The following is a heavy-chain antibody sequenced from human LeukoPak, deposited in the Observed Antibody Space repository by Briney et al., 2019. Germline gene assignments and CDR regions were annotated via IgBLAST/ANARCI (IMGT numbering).Heavy chain of an antibody. CDR3: ARPSYYYDSSGYYQYYFDY. Sequence: PSETLSLTCAVYGGSFSGYYWSWIRQPPGEGLEWIGEINHSGSTNYNPSLKSRVTISVDTSKNQFSLKLSSVTAADTAVYYCARPSYYYDSSGYYQYYFDYWGQGTLVTVSS. CDR2: INHSGST. J-gene: IGHJ4*02. CDR1: GGSFSGYY. V-gene: IGHV4-34*01. D-gene: IGHD3-22*01.